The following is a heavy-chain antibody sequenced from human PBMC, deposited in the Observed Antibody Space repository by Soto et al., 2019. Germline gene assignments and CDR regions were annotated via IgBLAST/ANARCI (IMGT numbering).Heavy chain of an antibody. CDR1: GGTISTFSYY. Sequence: PSETLSLTCTVSGGTISTFSYYWGWLRQPPGKGLEWIGSVYYSGSTYFNPSLKNRVTISVGTSKNQFSLKLSSVTAADTAVYYCARQWIHSAYYDFWSGYSRDAFDIWGQGTMVTVS. CDR2: VYYSGST. D-gene: IGHD3-3*01. J-gene: IGHJ3*02. V-gene: IGHV4-39*01. CDR3: ARQWIHSAYYDFWSGYSRDAFDI.